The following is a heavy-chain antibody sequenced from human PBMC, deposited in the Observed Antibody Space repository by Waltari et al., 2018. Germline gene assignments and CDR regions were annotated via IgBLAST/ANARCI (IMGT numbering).Heavy chain of an antibody. CDR1: GGPFGGYG. D-gene: IGHD7-27*01. CDR3: ATHKLGVSQHYYHMDV. CDR2: IIPMFGIP. Sequence: VQLVQSGAEVRTPGSSVKVSCKASGGPFGGYGISWVRLVPGQRLEWMGVIIPMFGIPDYSQKFQGRLTINADESTSTVYMELSSLTSEDTAVYYCATHKLGVSQHYYHMDVWGKGTPVTISS. V-gene: IGHV1-69*12. J-gene: IGHJ6*03.